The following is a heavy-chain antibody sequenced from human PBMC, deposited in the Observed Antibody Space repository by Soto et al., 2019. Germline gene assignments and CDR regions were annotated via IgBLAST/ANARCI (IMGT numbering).Heavy chain of an antibody. Sequence: ASVKVSCKASGYTFTSYAMNCVRQAPGQGLEWMGWINTNTGNPTYAQGFTGRFVFSLDTSVSTAYLQICSLKAEDTAVYYCARGRGGSCYGGGVWFDPWGQGTLVTVSS. CDR3: ARGRGGSCYGGGVWFDP. V-gene: IGHV7-4-1*01. J-gene: IGHJ5*02. CDR2: INTNTGNP. D-gene: IGHD2-15*01. CDR1: GYTFTSYA.